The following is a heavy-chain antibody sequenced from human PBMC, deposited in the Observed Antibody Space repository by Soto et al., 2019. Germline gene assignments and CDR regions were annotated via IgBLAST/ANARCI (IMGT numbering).Heavy chain of an antibody. V-gene: IGHV3-48*02. J-gene: IGHJ4*02. Sequence: GGSLRLSCAASGFTFSSYSMNWVRQAPGKGLEWVSYISSSSSTIYYADSVKGRFTIFRDNAKNSLYLQMNSLRDEDTAVYYCARVYYYDSSGYYFPIGYWGQGTLVTVSS. CDR1: GFTFSSYS. CDR3: ARVYYYDSSGYYFPIGY. CDR2: ISSSSSTI. D-gene: IGHD3-22*01.